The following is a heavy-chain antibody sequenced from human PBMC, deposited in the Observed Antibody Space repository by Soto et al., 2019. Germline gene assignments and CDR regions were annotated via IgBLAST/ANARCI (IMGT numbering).Heavy chain of an antibody. CDR3: ARVGQQPFYYYYGMDV. Sequence: SVKVSCKASGGTFSSYAISWVRQAPGQGLEWMGGIIPIFGTANYAQKFQGRVTITADKSTSTAYMELSSLRSEDTAVYYCARVGQQPFYYYYGMDVWGQGATVTVSS. CDR2: IIPIFGTA. J-gene: IGHJ6*02. V-gene: IGHV1-69*06. D-gene: IGHD6-13*01. CDR1: GGTFSSYA.